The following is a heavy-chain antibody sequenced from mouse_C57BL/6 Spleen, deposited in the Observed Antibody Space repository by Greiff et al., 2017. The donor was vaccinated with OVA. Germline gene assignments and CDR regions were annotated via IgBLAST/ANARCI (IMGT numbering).Heavy chain of an antibody. CDR1: GFSFTSYG. J-gene: IGHJ2*01. V-gene: IGHV2-5*01. CDR3: AKNYDYNGSYFDY. Sequence: VKLMESGPGLVQPSQSLSITCTVSGFSFTSYGVHWVRQSPGKGLEWLGVIWRGGSTDYNAAFMSRLSITKDNSKSKVFFKMNSLQADDTAIYYCAKNYDYNGSYFDYWGQGTTLTVSS. D-gene: IGHD2-4*01. CDR2: IWRGGST.